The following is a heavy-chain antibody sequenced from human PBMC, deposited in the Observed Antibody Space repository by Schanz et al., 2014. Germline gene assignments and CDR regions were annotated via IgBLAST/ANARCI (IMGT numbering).Heavy chain of an antibody. V-gene: IGHV1-18*01. CDR1: GYTFTSYG. D-gene: IGHD3-9*01. Sequence: QVQLVQSGAEVKKPGASVKVSCKASGYTFTSYGISWVRQAPGQGLEWMGWISAYNDNTKYPQKLQGRVTMTTDTSTSTGYMELRSLRSDDTTVYCCARDAADFYDILTEEDYWGQGTLVTVSS. CDR2: ISAYNDNT. CDR3: ARDAADFYDILTEEDY. J-gene: IGHJ4*02.